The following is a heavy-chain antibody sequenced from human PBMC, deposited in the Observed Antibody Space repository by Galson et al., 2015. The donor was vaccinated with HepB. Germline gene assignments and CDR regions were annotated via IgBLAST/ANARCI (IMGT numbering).Heavy chain of an antibody. CDR2: ISGSGGST. Sequence: SLRLSCAASGFTFSSYAMSWVRQAPGKGLEWVSAISGSGGSTYYADSVKGRFTISRDNSKNTLYLQMNSLRAEDTAVYYCARTGRPYHDGYFDYWGQGTLVTVSS. J-gene: IGHJ4*02. V-gene: IGHV3-23*01. D-gene: IGHD2-2*01. CDR1: GFTFSSYA. CDR3: ARTGRPYHDGYFDY.